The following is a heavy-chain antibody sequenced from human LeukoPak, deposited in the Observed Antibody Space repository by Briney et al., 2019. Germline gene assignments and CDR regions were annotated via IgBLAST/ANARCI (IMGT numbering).Heavy chain of an antibody. Sequence: GGFLRLSCAASGFTFSSYWMSWVRQAPGKGLEWVANIKQDGSEKYYVDSVKGRFTISRDNAKNSLYLQMNSLRAEDTAVYYCARLDRPIWFGESTIDYWGQGTLVTVSS. J-gene: IGHJ4*02. CDR3: ARLDRPIWFGESTIDY. D-gene: IGHD3-10*01. CDR2: IKQDGSEK. V-gene: IGHV3-7*01. CDR1: GFTFSSYW.